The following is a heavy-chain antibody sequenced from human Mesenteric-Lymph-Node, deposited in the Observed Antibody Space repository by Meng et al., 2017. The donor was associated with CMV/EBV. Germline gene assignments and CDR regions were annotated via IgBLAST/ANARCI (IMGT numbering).Heavy chain of an antibody. CDR3: AREGGSGSSGNWFDP. CDR2: IIPIFGTA. V-gene: IGHV1-69*01. CDR1: GGTFSSYA. D-gene: IGHD3-10*01. Sequence: SGGTFSSYAISWVRQAPGQGLEWMGGIIPIFGTANYAQKFQGRVTITADESTSTAYMELSSMRSEDTAVYYCAREGGSGSSGNWFDPWGQGTLVTVSS. J-gene: IGHJ5*02.